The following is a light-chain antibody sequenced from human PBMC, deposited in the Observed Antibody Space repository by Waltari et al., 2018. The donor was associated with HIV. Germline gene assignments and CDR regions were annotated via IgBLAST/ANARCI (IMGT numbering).Light chain of an antibody. CDR2: EVN. V-gene: IGLV2-23*02. CDR3: CSFARSSTWV. J-gene: IGLJ3*02. Sequence: QSALTQPASVSGSPGQSITISCTGTSSNIGRYNLVPWYQQHPGKAPKLMVYEVNKRPSGISNRFSGSKSGNTASLTISGLQAEDEADYYCCSFARSSTWVFGGGTKLSVL. CDR1: SSNIGRYNL.